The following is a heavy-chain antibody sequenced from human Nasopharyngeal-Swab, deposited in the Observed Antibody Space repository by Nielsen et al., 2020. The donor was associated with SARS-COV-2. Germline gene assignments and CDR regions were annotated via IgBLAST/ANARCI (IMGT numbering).Heavy chain of an antibody. CDR1: GGTFSSYA. D-gene: IGHD3-10*01. V-gene: IGHV7-4-1*02. Sequence: ASVKVSCKASGGTFSSYAVNWVRQAPGQGLEWMGWINTNTGNPTYAQGFTGRFVFSLDTSVSTAYLQISSLKAEDTAVYYCARANMVRGVIISNYYYGMDVWGQGTTVTVSS. CDR3: ARANMVRGVIISNYYYGMDV. CDR2: INTNTGNP. J-gene: IGHJ6*02.